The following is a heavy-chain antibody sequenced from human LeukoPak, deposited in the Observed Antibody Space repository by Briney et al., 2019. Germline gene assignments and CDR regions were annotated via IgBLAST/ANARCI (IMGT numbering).Heavy chain of an antibody. J-gene: IGHJ4*02. CDR1: VFTFSSYS. D-gene: IGHD3-22*01. Sequence: GGSLRLSCAASVFTFSSYSMNWVRQAPGKGLEWVSSISGSGSYIYYADSVKGRFTSSRDNAKNSLYLQMNSLRAEDTAVYYCARVDSSGYGLDNWGRGALVTVSS. CDR3: ARVDSSGYGLDN. CDR2: ISGSGSYI. V-gene: IGHV3-21*01.